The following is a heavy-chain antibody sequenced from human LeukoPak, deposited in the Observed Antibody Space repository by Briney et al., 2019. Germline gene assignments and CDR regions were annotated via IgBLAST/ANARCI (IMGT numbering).Heavy chain of an antibody. J-gene: IGHJ4*02. CDR2: ITGNGGTT. CDR1: GFTFSVYS. CDR3: ADYVDAATENTIDY. D-gene: IGHD6-13*01. Sequence: GGSLRLSCAASGFTFSVYSMTWVRQAPGKGLEWVSAITGNGGTTYYADSVKGRFTISRDNSRNTLYLHMNSLRAEDTAVYYCADYVDAATENTIDYWGQGTQVTVSS. V-gene: IGHV3-23*01.